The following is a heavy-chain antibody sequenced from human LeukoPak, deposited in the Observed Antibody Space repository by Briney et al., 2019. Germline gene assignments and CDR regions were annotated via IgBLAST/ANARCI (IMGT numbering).Heavy chain of an antibody. J-gene: IGHJ4*02. CDR3: ARDLGYYGSGIRSFDY. CDR1: GFTFSSYS. Sequence: GGSLRLSCAASGFTFSSYSMNWVRQAPGKGLEWVSSISRSRSYIYYADSVKGRFTISRDNAKNSLYLQMNSLRAEDTAVYYCARDLGYYGSGIRSFDYWGQGTLVTVSS. V-gene: IGHV3-21*01. D-gene: IGHD3-10*01. CDR2: ISRSRSYI.